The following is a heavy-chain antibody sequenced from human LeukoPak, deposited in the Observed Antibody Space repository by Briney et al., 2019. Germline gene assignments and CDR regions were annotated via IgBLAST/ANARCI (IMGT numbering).Heavy chain of an antibody. J-gene: IGHJ4*02. CDR1: GGSLSGHY. CDR2: INHSGST. D-gene: IGHD1-26*01. CDR3: ARHLVEAPILDY. V-gene: IGHV4-34*01. Sequence: SETLSLTCVVYGGSLSGHYWSWIRQPPGKGLEWIGEINHSGSTNYNPSLKSRVTISVEPSKNQFSLKLTSMTAADTAVYYFARHLVEAPILDYWGQGTLVTVSS.